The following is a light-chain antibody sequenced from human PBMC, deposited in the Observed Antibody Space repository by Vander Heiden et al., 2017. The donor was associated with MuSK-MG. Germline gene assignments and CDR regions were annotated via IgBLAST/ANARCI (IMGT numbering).Light chain of an antibody. CDR2: GAS. V-gene: IGKV3-15*01. Sequence: IVMTQSPVTLSVSPGERATLSCRASQSVGSNLAWYQHKPGQAPRLLIYGASIRATGIPARFTGSGSGTEFTLTISSLQSEDFVVYYCQQDTSWPSRTFGQGTKVELK. J-gene: IGKJ1*01. CDR3: QQDTSWPSRT. CDR1: QSVGSN.